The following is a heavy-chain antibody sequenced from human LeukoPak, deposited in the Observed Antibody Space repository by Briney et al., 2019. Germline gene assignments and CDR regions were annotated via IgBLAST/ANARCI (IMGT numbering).Heavy chain of an antibody. V-gene: IGHV4-39*07. J-gene: IGHJ4*02. CDR2: IYYSGST. CDR3: ARVQGLSSRPFDY. Sequence: PSETLSLTCTVSGGSISSSSYYWGWIRQPPGKGLEWIGSIYYSGSTYYNPSLKSRVTISVDTSKNQFSLKLSSVTAADTAVYYCARVQGLSSRPFDYWGQGTLVTVSS. CDR1: GGSISSSSYY. D-gene: IGHD3-10*01.